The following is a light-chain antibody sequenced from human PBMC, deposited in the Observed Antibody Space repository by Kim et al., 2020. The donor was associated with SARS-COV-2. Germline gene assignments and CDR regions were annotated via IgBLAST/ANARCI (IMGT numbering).Light chain of an antibody. CDR3: NSRDSNDNVV. Sequence: SSELTQDPAVSAALGQTVRITCQGDSLRSYYATRYQQKPGQAPILVIYGKNNRPSGIPDRFPGSSSGNTASLTITGTQAGDEADYYRNSRDSNDNVVFGG. CDR2: GKN. CDR1: SLRSYY. J-gene: IGLJ2*01. V-gene: IGLV3-19*01.